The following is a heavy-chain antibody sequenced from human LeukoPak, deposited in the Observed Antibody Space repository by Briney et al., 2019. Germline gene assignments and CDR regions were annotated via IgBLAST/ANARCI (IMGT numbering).Heavy chain of an antibody. CDR2: INPSGGST. J-gene: IGHJ4*02. V-gene: IGHV1-46*01. Sequence: ASVKVSCKASGYTFTSYYMHWVRQAPGQGLEWMGIINPSGGSTSYAQKFQGRVTMTRDTPTSTVYMELSSLRSEDTAVYYCARACTGYYDSSGYPCFDYWGQGTLVTVSS. CDR3: ARACTGYYDSSGYPCFDY. CDR1: GYTFTSYY. D-gene: IGHD3-22*01.